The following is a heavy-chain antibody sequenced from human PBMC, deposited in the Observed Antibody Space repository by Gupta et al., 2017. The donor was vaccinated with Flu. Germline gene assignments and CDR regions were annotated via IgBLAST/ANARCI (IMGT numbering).Heavy chain of an antibody. V-gene: IGHV3-15*01. Sequence: QVVEYGGGLLKPGGSLRLTCTGSDFTFANAWMSWVRQAPGKGREWVALIKRYTDGGTVHYAAPVEGRVTISRDDSKDTVYLQMERLTIEDSGKYYCTTGQLWGQGTLVTVSS. CDR2: IKRYTDGGTV. CDR1: DFTFANAW. CDR3: TTGQL. J-gene: IGHJ4*02. D-gene: IGHD1-1*01.